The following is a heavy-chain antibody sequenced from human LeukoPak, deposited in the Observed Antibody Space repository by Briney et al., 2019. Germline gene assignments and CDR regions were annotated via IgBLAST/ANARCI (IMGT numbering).Heavy chain of an antibody. CDR3: ARDGGYCSSTSCYTPGYYYGMDV. Sequence: SQTLSLTCTVSGGSISSGGYYWSWIRQHPGKGLEWIGYIYYSGSTYYNPSLKSRVTISVDTSKNQFSLKLSSVTAADTAVYYCARDGGYCSSTSCYTPGYYYGMDVWGQGPTVTVSS. CDR2: IYYSGST. J-gene: IGHJ6*02. V-gene: IGHV4-31*03. D-gene: IGHD2-2*02. CDR1: GGSISSGGYY.